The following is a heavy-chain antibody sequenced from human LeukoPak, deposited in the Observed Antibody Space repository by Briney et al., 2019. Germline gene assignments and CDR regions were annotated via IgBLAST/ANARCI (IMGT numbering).Heavy chain of an antibody. J-gene: IGHJ4*02. CDR3: ATSTVAKYDY. V-gene: IGHV3-23*01. CDR2: ISGSGDST. D-gene: IGHD4-11*01. CDR1: VFTFINYP. Sequence: PGGSLRLSCAASVFTFINYPMTWVRQAPWKGLEWVSAISGSGDSTFNSDSVKGRFTISRDNSKNTLYLQMNSLGAEDTALYYCATSTVAKYDYWGQGTLVAVSS.